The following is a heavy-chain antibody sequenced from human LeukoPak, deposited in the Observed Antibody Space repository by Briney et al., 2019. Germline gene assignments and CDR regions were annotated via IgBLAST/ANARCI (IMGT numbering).Heavy chain of an antibody. D-gene: IGHD3-3*01. Sequence: GGSLRLSCAASGLTFSSYWMSWVRQAPGKGLEWVANIKQDGSEKYYVDSVKGRFTISRDNAKNSLYLQMNSLRAEDTAVYYCANNYDFWSGYYPFDYWGQGTLVTVSS. CDR3: ANNYDFWSGYYPFDY. CDR1: GLTFSSYW. CDR2: IKQDGSEK. J-gene: IGHJ4*02. V-gene: IGHV3-7*01.